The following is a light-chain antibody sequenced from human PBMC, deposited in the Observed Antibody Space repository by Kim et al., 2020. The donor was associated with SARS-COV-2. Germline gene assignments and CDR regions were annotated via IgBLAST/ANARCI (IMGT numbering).Light chain of an antibody. J-gene: IGKJ5*01. V-gene: IGKV3-20*01. CDR1: QTISNNY. CDR2: RAS. Sequence: EIVLTQSPGTLSLSPGERATLSCRASQTISNNYLAWYQQKPGQAPSLLIFRASIRAARVPDRFSGSGSGTDFTLTISRLQPEDFAVYYCQHYDTSPFAFGQGTQVEIK. CDR3: QHYDTSPFA.